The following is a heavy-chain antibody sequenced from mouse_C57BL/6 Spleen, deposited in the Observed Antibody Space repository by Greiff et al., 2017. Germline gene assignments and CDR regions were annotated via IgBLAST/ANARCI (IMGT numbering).Heavy chain of an antibody. CDR3: ARARDGYFYAMDY. CDR2: IYPYNGVS. V-gene: IGHV1-31*01. Sequence: VQLKESGPELVKPGASVKISCKASGYSFTGYYMHWVKQSHGNILDWIGYIYPYNGVSSYNQKFKGKATLTVDKSSSTAYMELRSLTSEDSAVYYCARARDGYFYAMDYWGQGTSVTVSS. CDR1: GYSFTGYY. J-gene: IGHJ4*01. D-gene: IGHD2-3*01.